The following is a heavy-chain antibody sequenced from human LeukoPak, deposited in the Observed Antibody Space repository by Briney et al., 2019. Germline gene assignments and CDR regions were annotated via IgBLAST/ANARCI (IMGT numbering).Heavy chain of an antibody. CDR3: ARNFFWSAYYFDY. J-gene: IGHJ4*02. D-gene: IGHD3-3*01. V-gene: IGHV4-38-2*01. CDR1: GYSISSGYY. CDR2: IYHSGST. Sequence: SETLSLTCAVSGYSISSGYYWGWIRQPPGKGLGWIRSIYHSGSTYYNPSLKSRVTISVDTSKNQFSLKLSSVTAADTAVYYCARNFFWSAYYFDYWGQGTLVTVSS.